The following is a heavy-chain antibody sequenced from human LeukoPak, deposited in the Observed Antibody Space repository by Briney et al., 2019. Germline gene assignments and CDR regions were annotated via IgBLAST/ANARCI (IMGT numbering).Heavy chain of an antibody. CDR3: ARGLRSPYYYYYMDV. CDR2: MNPNSGNT. CDR1: GYTFTSYD. J-gene: IGHJ6*03. D-gene: IGHD5-12*01. Sequence: GASVKVSCKASGYTFTSYDINWVRQATGQGLEWMGWMNPNSGNTGYAQKFQGRVTITRNTSISTAYMELSSLRSEDTAVYYCARGLRSPYYYYYMDVWGKGTTVTVSS. V-gene: IGHV1-8*03.